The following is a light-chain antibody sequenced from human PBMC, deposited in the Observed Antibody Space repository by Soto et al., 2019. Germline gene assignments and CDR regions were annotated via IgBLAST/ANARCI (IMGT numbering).Light chain of an antibody. CDR1: QYINTR. CDR2: QTS. J-gene: IGKJ1*01. CDR3: HQRQSWPRT. Sequence: EIVLTQSPATLSSFPGDRVTLSCRASQYINTRLAWYQHRPGQAPRLPIYQTSIRAAGIPARFSASGSGTDFTLTISDVQPEDFALYYCHQRQSWPRTLGQGTKVDIK. V-gene: IGKV3-11*01.